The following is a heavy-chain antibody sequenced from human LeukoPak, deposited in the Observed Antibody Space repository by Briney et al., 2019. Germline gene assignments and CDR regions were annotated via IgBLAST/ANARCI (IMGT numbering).Heavy chain of an antibody. Sequence: SETLSLTCTVSGGSISSGNYYWSWIRQHPGKGLEWIGYIHHSGSAYYNPSLKSRVIISVDTSKNQFSLKLNSVTAADTAVYYCASYGSGSYRFDPWGQGTLVTVSS. J-gene: IGHJ5*02. D-gene: IGHD3-10*01. CDR3: ASYGSGSYRFDP. CDR2: IHHSGSA. V-gene: IGHV4-31*03. CDR1: GGSISSGNYY.